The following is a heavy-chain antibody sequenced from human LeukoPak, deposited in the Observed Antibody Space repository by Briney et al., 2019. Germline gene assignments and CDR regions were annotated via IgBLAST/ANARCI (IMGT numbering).Heavy chain of an antibody. CDR3: ARHGSGSYFIKYYFDY. D-gene: IGHD3-10*01. J-gene: IGHJ4*02. CDR2: INWNGGST. CDR1: GFTFDDYG. V-gene: IGHV3-20*04. Sequence: GGSLRLSCAASGFTFDDYGMSWVRQAPGKGLEWVSGINWNGGSTGYADSVKGRFTISRDNAKNSLYLQMNSLRAEDTALYYCARHGSGSYFIKYYFDYWGQGTLVTVSS.